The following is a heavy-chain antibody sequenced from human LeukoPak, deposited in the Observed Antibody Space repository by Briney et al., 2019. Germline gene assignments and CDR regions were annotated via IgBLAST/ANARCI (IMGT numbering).Heavy chain of an antibody. D-gene: IGHD3-3*01. Sequence: KPPETLSLTCTVSGGSISSYYWSWIRQPPGKGLEWIGYIYYSGSTNYNPSLKSRVTISVDTSKNQFSLKLSSVTAADTAVYYCARGLLRFRPHYYYYMDVWGKGTTVTVSS. CDR3: ARGLLRFRPHYYYYMDV. CDR1: GGSISSYY. V-gene: IGHV4-59*01. CDR2: IYYSGST. J-gene: IGHJ6*03.